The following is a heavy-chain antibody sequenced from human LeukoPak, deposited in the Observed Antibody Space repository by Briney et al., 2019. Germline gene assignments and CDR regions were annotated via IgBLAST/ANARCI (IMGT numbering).Heavy chain of an antibody. Sequence: ASVKVSCKASGYIFNSYGISWVRQASGQGLEWMGWISAYNGNTNYAQKVQGRVTVTTDTSTSTAYMDLRSLRSDDTAVYYCARGGGSGSYLATYWGQGTLVTVSS. CDR1: GYIFNSYG. D-gene: IGHD1-26*01. CDR2: ISAYNGNT. CDR3: ARGGGSGSYLATY. J-gene: IGHJ4*02. V-gene: IGHV1-18*01.